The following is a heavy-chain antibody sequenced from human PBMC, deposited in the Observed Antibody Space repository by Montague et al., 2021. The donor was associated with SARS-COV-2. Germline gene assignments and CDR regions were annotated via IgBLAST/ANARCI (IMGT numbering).Heavy chain of an antibody. CDR3: ASDRGELHAADY. D-gene: IGHD1-26*01. CDR1: GFTFSSYS. J-gene: IGHJ4*02. Sequence: SLRLSCAASGFTFSSYSMNWVRQTPGKGLEWVSSISSSSSYICYADSVKGRFTISRDNAKNSLYLQMNSLRAEDTAVYYCASDRGELHAADYWGQGTLVTVSS. CDR2: ISSSSSYI. V-gene: IGHV3-21*01.